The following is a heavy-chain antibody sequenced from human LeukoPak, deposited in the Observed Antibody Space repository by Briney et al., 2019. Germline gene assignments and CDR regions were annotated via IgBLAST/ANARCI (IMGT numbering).Heavy chain of an antibody. CDR3: ARGDSSSWLIDY. CDR2: INPNSGGT. J-gene: IGHJ4*02. V-gene: IGHV1-2*02. CDR1: GYTFTGYY. D-gene: IGHD6-13*01. Sequence: ASVKVSCKASGYTFTGYYMHWVRQAPGQGLEWMGWINPNSGGTNHAQKFQGRVTMTRDTSISTAYMELSRLRSDDTAVYYCARGDSSSWLIDYWGQGTLVTVSS.